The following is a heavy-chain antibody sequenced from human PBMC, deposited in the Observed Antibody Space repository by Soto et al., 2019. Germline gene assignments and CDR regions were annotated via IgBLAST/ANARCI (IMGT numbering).Heavy chain of an antibody. Sequence: PGESLKISCQGSGYKFTTYWINWVRQKPGKGLEWMGIIYPGDSDTRYSPSFQGQVTISVDKSINTAYLQWSSLKASDSGIYYCARSDNWNPPTNWFDPWGPGTLVTVS. CDR3: ARSDNWNPPTNWFDP. J-gene: IGHJ5*02. CDR2: IYPGDSDT. CDR1: GYKFTTYW. V-gene: IGHV5-51*01. D-gene: IGHD1-1*01.